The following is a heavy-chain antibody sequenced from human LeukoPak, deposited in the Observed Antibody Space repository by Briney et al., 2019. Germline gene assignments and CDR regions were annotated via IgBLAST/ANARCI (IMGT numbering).Heavy chain of an antibody. V-gene: IGHV4-39*01. D-gene: IGHD3-22*01. J-gene: IGHJ3*02. CDR2: IYYSGST. CDR3: ARLEGRITMIVVVTPMNAFDI. Sequence: SETLSLTCAVSGGSPRSISYNWGWIRHPPGKGRGWIGGIYYSGSTYYNPSLNSRVTISVDTSKNQFSLKLSYVTAADTAVYYCARLEGRITMIVVVTPMNAFDIWGQGTMVTVSS. CDR1: GGSPRSISYN.